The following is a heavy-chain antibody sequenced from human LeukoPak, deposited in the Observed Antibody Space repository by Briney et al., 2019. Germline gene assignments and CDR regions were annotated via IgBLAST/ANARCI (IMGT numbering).Heavy chain of an antibody. CDR2: IKQDGGEK. CDR3: ARWNYDSGSWVLDY. CDR1: GFTFSNHQ. J-gene: IGHJ4*02. V-gene: IGHV3-7*05. D-gene: IGHD3-10*01. Sequence: GGSLRLSCAGSGFTFSNHQMNWVRRAPGKGLEWVAKIKQDGGEKHYMDSVKGRFTISRDNAKNSLYLQMNSLRVEGTAMYYCARWNYDSGSWVLDYWGQGTLVTVSS.